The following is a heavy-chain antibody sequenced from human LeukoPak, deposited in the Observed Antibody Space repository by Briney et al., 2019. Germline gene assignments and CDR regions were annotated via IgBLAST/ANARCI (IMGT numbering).Heavy chain of an antibody. CDR2: IYYSGST. CDR3: ARHGTLGSTTYPLDY. Sequence: PSETLSLTCTVSGGSISGYYWSWIRQAPGKGLDWIGNIYYSGSTNYNLSLKSRVTVSVDTSKNQFSLKLSSVTAADTAVYYCARHGTLGSTTYPLDYWGQGTLVTVSS. V-gene: IGHV4-59*08. CDR1: GGSISGYY. J-gene: IGHJ4*02. D-gene: IGHD1-26*01.